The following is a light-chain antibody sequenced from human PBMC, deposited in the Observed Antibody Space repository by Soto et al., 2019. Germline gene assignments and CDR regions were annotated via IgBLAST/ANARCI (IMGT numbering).Light chain of an antibody. J-gene: IGLJ1*01. CDR2: DVT. CDR1: SSDVGAYNY. Sequence: QSVLTQPASVSGSPGQSITISCTGTSSDVGAYNYVSWYQQHPGKAPKLMIFDVTNRPSGVSDRFSGSKPGNTASLTISGLQAEDETDYYCSSYTSSRSYVFGTGTKVTVL. V-gene: IGLV2-14*03. CDR3: SSYTSSRSYV.